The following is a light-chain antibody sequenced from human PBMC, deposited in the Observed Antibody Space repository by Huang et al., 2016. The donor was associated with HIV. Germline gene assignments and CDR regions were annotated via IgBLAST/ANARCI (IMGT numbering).Light chain of an antibody. J-gene: IGKJ1*01. CDR3: QQYDSPPPT. Sequence: EIVLTQSPGTLSLSPGERATPSCRASQSLRDTYLASYQQKPGQAPRLLIYGASNRATGIQDRFSGSGSGTDFTLTISRLEPEDFAVYFCQQYDSPPPTFGQGAKVEIK. CDR1: QSLRDTY. CDR2: GAS. V-gene: IGKV3-20*01.